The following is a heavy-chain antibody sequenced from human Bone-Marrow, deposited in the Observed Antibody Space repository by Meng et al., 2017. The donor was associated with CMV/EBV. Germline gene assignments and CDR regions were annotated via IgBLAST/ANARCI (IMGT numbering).Heavy chain of an antibody. J-gene: IGHJ4*02. D-gene: IGHD1-20*01. V-gene: IGHV2-26*01. CDR1: GFSLSNARMG. Sequence: SGATLVKPTETLTLTCTVSGFSLSNARMGVSWIRQPPGKALEWLTHIFSNDEKSYSTSLKSRLTISKDTSKSQVVLTMTNMDPVDTATYYCARNPITGTPSYYFDYWGQGTLVTVSS. CDR3: ARNPITGTPSYYFDY. CDR2: IFSNDEK.